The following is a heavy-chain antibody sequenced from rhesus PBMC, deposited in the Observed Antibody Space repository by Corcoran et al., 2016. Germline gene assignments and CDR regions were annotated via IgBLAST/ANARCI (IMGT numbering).Heavy chain of an antibody. CDR3: ARTKTGYSGSFHFDY. D-gene: IGHD6-25*01. Sequence: QLQLQESGPGLVKPSETLSVTCAVSGGSISSSYWSWIRPAPGKGLEWIGYIYGSGSSTNYNPSLKSRVSLSVDTSKNQLSLKLSSVTAADTAVYYCARTKTGYSGSFHFDYWGQGVLVTVSS. V-gene: IGHV4-169*01. CDR2: IYGSGSST. J-gene: IGHJ4*01. CDR1: GGSISSSY.